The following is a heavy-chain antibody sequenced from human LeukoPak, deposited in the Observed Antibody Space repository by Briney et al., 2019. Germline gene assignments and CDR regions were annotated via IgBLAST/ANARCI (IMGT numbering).Heavy chain of an antibody. J-gene: IGHJ4*02. D-gene: IGHD3-22*01. CDR2: TNPNSGGT. CDR1: GYTFTAYY. Sequence: ASVKVSCKASGYTFTAYYMHWVRQAPGQGLGWMGWTNPNSGGTNYAQKFQGRVTMTTDTSISTAYMELSRLRSDDTAVYYCARDGATYYYDSSGYSLDYWGQGTLVTVSS. CDR3: ARDGATYYYDSSGYSLDY. V-gene: IGHV1-2*02.